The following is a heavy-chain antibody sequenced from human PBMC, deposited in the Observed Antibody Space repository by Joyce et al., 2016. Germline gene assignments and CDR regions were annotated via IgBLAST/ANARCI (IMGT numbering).Heavy chain of an antibody. D-gene: IGHD1-14*01. J-gene: IGHJ6*02. CDR3: ARGGTSSDDFFFYTLDI. CDR2: IIPFCGAA. V-gene: IGHV1-69*12. CDR1: GGAFSNCT. Sequence: QVLLVQSGATVKRPGSSLKVSCKSSGGAFSNCTVNWVRQAPGQRLEWMGGIIPFCGAAKYAEHFQGRVTVTADLSTRTAVMELSSLTSAETAVYYCARGGTSSDDFFFYTLDIWGPGTTVIVSS.